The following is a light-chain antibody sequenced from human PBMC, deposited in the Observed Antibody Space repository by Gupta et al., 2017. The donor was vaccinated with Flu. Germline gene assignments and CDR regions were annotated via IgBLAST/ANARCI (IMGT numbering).Light chain of an antibody. CDR3: QQYNNWPPYT. V-gene: IGKV3-15*01. J-gene: IGKJ2*01. Sequence: RATLSCGASKSVSSNLAWYKQKPGQAPRLLIYGASTRATGIPARFSGSGSGTEFTLTISSLQSEDFAVYYCQQYNNWPPYTFGQGTKLEIK. CDR1: KSVSSN. CDR2: GAS.